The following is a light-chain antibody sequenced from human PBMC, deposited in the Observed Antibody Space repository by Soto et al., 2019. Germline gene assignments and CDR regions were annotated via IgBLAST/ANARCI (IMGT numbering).Light chain of an antibody. Sequence: EIVLTQSPATLSLSPGERATLSCRASQSVSSYLAWYQQKPGQAPRLLIYDASNRATGIPARFSGSGSGTDFTLTISSLEPEDFAVYYCQQRSNRPFALTFGGGTKVDIK. CDR1: QSVSSY. V-gene: IGKV3-11*01. J-gene: IGKJ4*01. CDR2: DAS. CDR3: QQRSNRPFALT.